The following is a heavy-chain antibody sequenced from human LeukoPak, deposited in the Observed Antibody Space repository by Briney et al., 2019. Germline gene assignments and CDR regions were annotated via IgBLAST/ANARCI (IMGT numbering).Heavy chain of an antibody. D-gene: IGHD5-24*01. J-gene: IGHJ4*02. Sequence: SETLSLTCTVSGGSISSSSYYWGWIRQPPGKGLEWIGSIYYSGSTYYNPSLKSRVTISVDTSKNQFSLKLSSVTAADTAVYYCARAGGEMATILGYYFDYWGQGTLVTVSS. V-gene: IGHV4-39*01. CDR1: GGSISSSSYY. CDR2: IYYSGST. CDR3: ARAGGEMATILGYYFDY.